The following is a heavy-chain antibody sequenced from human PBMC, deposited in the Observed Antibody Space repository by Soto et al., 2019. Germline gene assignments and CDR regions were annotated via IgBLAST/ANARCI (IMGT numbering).Heavy chain of an antibody. CDR1: GFTFSTYA. J-gene: IGHJ4*02. CDR3: AKVISTSGSSL. CDR2: ISGSGST. Sequence: PGGSLRLSCAASGFTFSTYAMTWVRQAPGKGLAWLSSISGSGSTYYADSVEGRFTISRDNSKNTLYLQMNSLRAEDTAVYYCAKVISTSGSSLWGRGTLVTVSS. V-gene: IGHV3-23*01. D-gene: IGHD3-10*01.